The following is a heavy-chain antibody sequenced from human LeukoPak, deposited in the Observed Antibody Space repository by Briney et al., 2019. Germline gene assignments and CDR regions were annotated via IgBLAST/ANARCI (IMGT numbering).Heavy chain of an antibody. V-gene: IGHV4-4*02. CDR2: IYHSGST. Sequence: PSGTLSLTCAVSGGSISSSNWWSWVRQPPGKGLEWIGEIYHSGSTNYNPSLKSRVTISVDKSKNQFSLKLSSVTAADTAVYYCARSIASSGWYTGREGYWGQGTLVTVSS. J-gene: IGHJ4*02. D-gene: IGHD6-19*01. CDR1: GGSISSSNW. CDR3: ARSIASSGWYTGREGY.